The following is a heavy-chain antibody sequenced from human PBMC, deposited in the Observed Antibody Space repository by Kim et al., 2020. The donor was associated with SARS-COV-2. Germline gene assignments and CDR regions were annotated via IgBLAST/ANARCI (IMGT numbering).Heavy chain of an antibody. CDR3: AREDERYNSEVDGLDV. CDR2: ISSSRSYI. CDR1: GFSFSYYS. V-gene: IGHV3-21*01. Sequence: GGSLRLSCAASGFSFSYYSINWVRQGPGKGLEWVSSISSSRSYIYYADSVKGRFTLSRDNAKNSVYLQMSSLRAEDTAVYYCAREDERYNSEVDGLDVWGQGTTVTVSS. D-gene: IGHD6-25*01. J-gene: IGHJ6*02.